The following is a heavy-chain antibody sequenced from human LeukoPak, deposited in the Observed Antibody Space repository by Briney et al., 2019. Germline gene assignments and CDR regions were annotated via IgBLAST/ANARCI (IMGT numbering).Heavy chain of an antibody. J-gene: IGHJ2*01. Sequence: PSETLSLTCAVYGGSFSGYYWSWIRQPPGKGLEWIGEINHSGSTNYNPSLKSRVTISVDASKNQFSLRLSSVTAADTAVYYCARVLEGSSGQHWYFDLWGRGTLVTVSS. CDR3: ARVLEGSSGQHWYFDL. D-gene: IGHD6-19*01. V-gene: IGHV4-34*01. CDR1: GGSFSGYY. CDR2: INHSGST.